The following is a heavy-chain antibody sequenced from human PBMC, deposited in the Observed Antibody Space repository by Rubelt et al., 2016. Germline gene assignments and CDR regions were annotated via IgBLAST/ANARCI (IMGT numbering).Heavy chain of an antibody. CDR3: ARDWSGSYYFDY. CDR2: INHSGST. Sequence: QVQLQQWGAGLLKPSETLSLTCAVYGGSFSGYYWSWIRQPPGKGLEWIGEINHSGSTNYNPSLKSRVTISVDTSKNQCSLKLSSVTAADTAVYYCARDWSGSYYFDYWGQGTLVTVSS. CDR1: GGSFSGYY. D-gene: IGHD1-26*01. J-gene: IGHJ4*02. V-gene: IGHV4-34*01.